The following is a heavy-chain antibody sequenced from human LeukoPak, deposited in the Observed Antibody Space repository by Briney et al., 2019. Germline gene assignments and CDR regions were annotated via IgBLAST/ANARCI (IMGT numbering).Heavy chain of an antibody. CDR3: ARVPTGCGGDCYPRGLYAFDI. Sequence: GASVKVSCKASGYTFTSYGISWVRQAPGQGLEWMGWISAYNGNTNYAQKLQGRVTMTTDTSTSTAYMELSSLRSEDTAVYYCARVPTGCGGDCYPRGLYAFDIWGQGTMVTVSS. D-gene: IGHD2-21*01. CDR2: ISAYNGNT. CDR1: GYTFTSYG. J-gene: IGHJ3*02. V-gene: IGHV1-18*01.